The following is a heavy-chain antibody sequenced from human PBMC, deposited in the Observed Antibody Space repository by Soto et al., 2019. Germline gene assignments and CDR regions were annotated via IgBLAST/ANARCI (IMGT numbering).Heavy chain of an antibody. J-gene: IGHJ4*02. CDR1: GYSFTSFW. V-gene: IGHV5-51*01. Sequence: GESLKISCKVSGYSFTSFWIGWVRQKPGKGLEWLGSIYPGGSETRYSPSFQGQVTISADKSITTAYLQWSSLRASDTAIYYCAKQHPLDSSAWHNWGQGTLVTVSS. CDR3: AKQHPLDSSAWHN. D-gene: IGHD6-19*01. CDR2: IYPGGSET.